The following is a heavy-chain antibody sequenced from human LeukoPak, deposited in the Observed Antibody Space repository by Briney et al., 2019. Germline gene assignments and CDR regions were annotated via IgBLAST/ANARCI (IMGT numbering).Heavy chain of an antibody. V-gene: IGHV3-30*03. CDR3: ARPLERRLIHYFDF. J-gene: IGHJ4*02. CDR2: VSYLGNDK. Sequence: GRSLRLSCAASGFTFSSYGMHWVRQAPGKGLEWVAVVSYLGNDKFYADSVKGRFTISKDNSNNTVYLEINSLRSEDTAVYYCARPLERRLIHYFDFWGPGTLVTVSS. D-gene: IGHD6-25*01. CDR1: GFTFSSYG.